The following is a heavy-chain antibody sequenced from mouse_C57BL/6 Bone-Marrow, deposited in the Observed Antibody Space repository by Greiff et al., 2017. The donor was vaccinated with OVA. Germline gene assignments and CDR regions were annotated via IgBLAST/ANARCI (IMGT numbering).Heavy chain of an antibody. CDR3: ASLIPYFDY. Sequence: VQLVESGPGLVAPSQSLSITCTVSGFSLTSYAISWVRQPPGKGLEWLGVIWTGGGTNYNSALKSRLSISKDNSKSQVFLKMNRLQTDDTDRYYCASLIPYFDYWGQGTTLTVSS. J-gene: IGHJ2*01. CDR1: GFSLTSYA. CDR2: IWTGGGT. V-gene: IGHV2-9-1*01.